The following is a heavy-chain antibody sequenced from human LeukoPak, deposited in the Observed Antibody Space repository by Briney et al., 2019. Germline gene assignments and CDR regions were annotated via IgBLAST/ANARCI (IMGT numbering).Heavy chain of an antibody. V-gene: IGHV1-2*02. Sequence: ASVKVSCKASGYTFTGYYMHWVRQAPGQGLEWMGWINPNSGGTNYAQKFQGRVTMTRDTSISTAYMELSRLRSDDTAVYYCATLRSDALTGTTSGFDYWGQGTLVTVSS. D-gene: IGHD1-7*01. CDR1: GYTFTGYY. J-gene: IGHJ4*02. CDR3: ATLRSDALTGTTSGFDY. CDR2: INPNSGGT.